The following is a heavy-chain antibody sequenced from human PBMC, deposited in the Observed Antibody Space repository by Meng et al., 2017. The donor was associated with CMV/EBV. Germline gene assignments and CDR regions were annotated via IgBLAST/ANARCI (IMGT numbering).Heavy chain of an antibody. J-gene: IGHJ6*02. CDR2: INPNSGGT. V-gene: IGHV1-2*02. Sequence: ASVKVSCKASGYTFTGYYMYWVRQAPEQGLEWMGWINPNSGGTNYAQKFQGRVTMTRDTSISTAYMELSRLRSDDTAVYYCARDYSNYEGYYYYYGMDVWGQGTTVTVSS. CDR1: GYTFTGYY. D-gene: IGHD4-11*01. CDR3: ARDYSNYEGYYYYYGMDV.